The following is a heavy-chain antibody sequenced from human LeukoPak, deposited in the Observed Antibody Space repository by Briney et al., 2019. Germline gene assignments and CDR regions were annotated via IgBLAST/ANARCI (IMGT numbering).Heavy chain of an antibody. Sequence: GGSLRLSCTASGFTFNTYGMHWVRQAPGKGLEWLTFIRYDGDNKLYADSVKGRFTISRDNSKNTLYLQMNSLRVEDTAVYYCVKWSQLPPYWGQGTLVTVSS. CDR2: IRYDGDNK. J-gene: IGHJ4*02. V-gene: IGHV3-30*02. D-gene: IGHD2-2*01. CDR1: GFTFNTYG. CDR3: VKWSQLPPY.